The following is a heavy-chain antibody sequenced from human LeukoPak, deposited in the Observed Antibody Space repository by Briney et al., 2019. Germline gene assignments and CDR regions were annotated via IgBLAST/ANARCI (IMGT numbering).Heavy chain of an antibody. J-gene: IGHJ4*02. CDR3: ARGGSVFAYFFDY. CDR2: ISGSGGTT. D-gene: IGHD3-10*01. Sequence: GGSLRLSCAASGFIFSNYAMTWARLTPGKGLEWVSAISGSGGTTYYADSVKGRFTISRVSSTNTLYLQLSNLRAEDTAIYYCARGGSVFAYFFDYWGQGTLVTVSS. CDR1: GFIFSNYA. V-gene: IGHV3-23*01.